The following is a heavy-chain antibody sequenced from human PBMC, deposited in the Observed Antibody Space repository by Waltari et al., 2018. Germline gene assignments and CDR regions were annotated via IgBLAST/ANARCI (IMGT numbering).Heavy chain of an antibody. CDR3: AREREGGIRGQYGLDV. CDR1: AGSISSGDL. V-gene: IGHV4-4*02. D-gene: IGHD3-16*02. Sequence: QVQLQESGPGLVKPSGTLSLTCAVSAGSISSGDLWSWVRQPPGKGLEWIGDIYHSGTTNYNPSLESRVTISIDNPKNHFSLKLRSVTAADTAMYYCAREREGGIRGQYGLDVWGQGTTVTVSS. J-gene: IGHJ6*02. CDR2: IYHSGTT.